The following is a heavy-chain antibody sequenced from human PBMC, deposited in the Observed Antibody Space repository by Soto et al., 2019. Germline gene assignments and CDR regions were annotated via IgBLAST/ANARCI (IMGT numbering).Heavy chain of an antibody. CDR1: GGSISSRNW. D-gene: IGHD6-19*01. V-gene: IGHV4-4*02. J-gene: IGHJ4*02. CDR3: ARRHRIAVAGTGDY. CDR2: IYHSGST. Sequence: QVQLQESGPGLVKPSGTLSLTCAVSGGSISSRNWWSGVRQPPGKGLEWIGEIYHSGSTNYNPSLKSRVTISVDKSKNQFSLQLSSVTAADTAVYYCARRHRIAVAGTGDYWGQGTLVTVSS.